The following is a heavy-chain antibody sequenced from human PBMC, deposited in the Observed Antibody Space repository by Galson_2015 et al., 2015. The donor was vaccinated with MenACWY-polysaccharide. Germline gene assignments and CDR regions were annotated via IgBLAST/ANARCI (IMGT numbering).Heavy chain of an antibody. CDR3: TKAGAKYCRGSSCYFNWFDP. V-gene: IGHV3-74*01. Sequence: SLRLSCAASGFTFSNYWMHWVRQAPGKGLVWVSRINADGSATGYADSVRGRFTISRDNSKNTLYLEMNSLRAEDTAVYYCTKAGAKYCRGSSCYFNWFDPWGQGTLVTVSS. CDR2: INADGSAT. D-gene: IGHD2-15*01. J-gene: IGHJ5*02. CDR1: GFTFSNYW.